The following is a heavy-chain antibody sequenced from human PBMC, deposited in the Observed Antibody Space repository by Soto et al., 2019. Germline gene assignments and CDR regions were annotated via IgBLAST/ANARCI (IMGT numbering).Heavy chain of an antibody. Sequence: SETLSLTCTVYGETFIGYFWSWIRHPPGKGLEWIGEINYTGRTTYNPSLKSRVTMSVDTSKNQFSLKVNSVTAADTAVYYCARIPYNRWFDPWGQGTQVTVSS. J-gene: IGHJ5*02. CDR3: ARIPYNRWFDP. CDR1: GETFIGYF. D-gene: IGHD1-1*01. CDR2: INYTGRT. V-gene: IGHV4-34*01.